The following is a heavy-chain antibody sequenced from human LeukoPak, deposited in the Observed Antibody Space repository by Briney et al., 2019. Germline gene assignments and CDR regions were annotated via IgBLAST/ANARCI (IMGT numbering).Heavy chain of an antibody. CDR1: GFTFSSYW. J-gene: IGHJ4*02. D-gene: IGHD6-19*01. CDR2: INSDGSIT. CDR3: ARESAVAGPDY. V-gene: IGHV3-74*01. Sequence: GGSLRLSCAASGFTFSSYWMHWVRQVPGKGLVWVSRINSDGSITSYADSVKGRFTISRDNAKNTLYLQMNSLRTEDTAVYYCARESAVAGPDYWGQGTLVTVSS.